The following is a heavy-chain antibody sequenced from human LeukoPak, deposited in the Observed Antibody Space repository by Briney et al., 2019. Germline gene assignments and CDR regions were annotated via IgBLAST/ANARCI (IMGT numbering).Heavy chain of an antibody. Sequence: GGSLRLSCAASGFTFSDYYMSWIRQAPGKGLVYILYISSSGSVIYYADSVKGRFTISRDNPGNVVYLQMDSLRAEDTAVYYCTRVAQSGPTGWFDPWGQGTLVTVSS. V-gene: IGHV3-11*04. D-gene: IGHD1-1*01. CDR3: TRVAQSGPTGWFDP. CDR2: ISSSGSVI. CDR1: GFTFSDYY. J-gene: IGHJ5*02.